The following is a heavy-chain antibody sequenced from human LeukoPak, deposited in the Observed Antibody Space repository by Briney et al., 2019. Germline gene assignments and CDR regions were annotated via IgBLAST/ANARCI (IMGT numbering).Heavy chain of an antibody. CDR2: IYHSGST. CDR3: AREALLRLTSYMDV. J-gene: IGHJ6*03. CDR1: GGSISSSNW. V-gene: IGHV4-4*02. Sequence: SGTLSLTCAVSGGSISSSNWWSWVRQPPGKGLEWIGEIYHSGSTNYNPSLKSRVTISVDKSKNQFPLKLSSVTAADTAVYYCAREALLRLTSYMDVWGKGTTVTVSS. D-gene: IGHD3-3*01.